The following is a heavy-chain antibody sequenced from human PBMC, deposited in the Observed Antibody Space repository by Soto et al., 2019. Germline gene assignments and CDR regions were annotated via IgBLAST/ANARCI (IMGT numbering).Heavy chain of an antibody. Sequence: SVKVSCKASGGTFSSYAISWVLQAPGQGLEWMGGIIPIFGTANYAQKFQGRVTITADESTSTAYMELSSLRSEDTAVYYCARLYGSVVVVPAAISPPFDYWGQGTLVTVS. CDR3: ARLYGSVVVVPAAISPPFDY. CDR2: IIPIFGTA. V-gene: IGHV1-69*13. D-gene: IGHD2-2*02. J-gene: IGHJ4*02. CDR1: GGTFSSYA.